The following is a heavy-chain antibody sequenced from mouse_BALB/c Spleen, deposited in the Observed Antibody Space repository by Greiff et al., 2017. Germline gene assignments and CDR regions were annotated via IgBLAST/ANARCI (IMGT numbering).Heavy chain of an antibody. CDR2: IWAGGST. Sequence: VKLVESGPGLVAPSQSLSITCTVSGFSLTSYGVHWVRQPPGKGLEWLGVIWAGGSTNYNSALMSRLSISKDNSKSQVFLKMNSLQTDDTAMYYWARDGANWDVRGYFDYWGEGTTLTVSS. V-gene: IGHV2-9*02. CDR3: ARDGANWDVRGYFDY. J-gene: IGHJ2*01. D-gene: IGHD4-1*01. CDR1: GFSLTSYG.